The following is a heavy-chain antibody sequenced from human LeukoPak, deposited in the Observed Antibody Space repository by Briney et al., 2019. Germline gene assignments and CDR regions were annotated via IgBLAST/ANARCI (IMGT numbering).Heavy chain of an antibody. J-gene: IGHJ4*02. V-gene: IGHV3-23*01. CDR2: VSGGGSNT. CDR3: ARDQYSSSSFDY. Sequence: GGSLRLSCAASGFTFSDYAMSWVRQAPGKGLEWVSAVSGGGSNTYYTDSVRGRFTISRANSENTLYLQMNSLRAEDTAVYFCARDQYSSSSFDYWGQGTLVTVSS. D-gene: IGHD6-13*01. CDR1: GFTFSDYA.